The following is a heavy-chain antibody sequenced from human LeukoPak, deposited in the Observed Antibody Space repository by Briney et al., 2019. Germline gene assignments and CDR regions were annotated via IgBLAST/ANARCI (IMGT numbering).Heavy chain of an antibody. CDR1: GGTFSSYA. CDR3: ARGTHCSSTSCLNWFDP. D-gene: IGHD2-2*01. CDR2: IIPILGIA. Sequence: ASVKVSCKASGGTFSSYAISWVRQAPGQGLEWMGRIIPILGIANYAQKFQGRVTITADKSTSTAYMELSSLRSEDTAVYYCARGTHCSSTSCLNWFDPWGQGTLVTVST. V-gene: IGHV1-69*04. J-gene: IGHJ5*02.